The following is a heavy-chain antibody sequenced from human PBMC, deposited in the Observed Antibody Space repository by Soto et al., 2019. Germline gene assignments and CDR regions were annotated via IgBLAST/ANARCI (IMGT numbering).Heavy chain of an antibody. CDR1: GYTFTGYY. V-gene: IGHV1-18*04. Sequence: ASVKVSCKASGYTFTGYYLHWVRQAPGQGLEWMGWISAYNGNTNYAQKLQGRVTMTTDTSTSTAYMELRSLRSDDTAVYYCARDLAVGLVDYWGQGTLVTVSS. CDR2: ISAYNGNT. D-gene: IGHD6-19*01. J-gene: IGHJ4*02. CDR3: ARDLAVGLVDY.